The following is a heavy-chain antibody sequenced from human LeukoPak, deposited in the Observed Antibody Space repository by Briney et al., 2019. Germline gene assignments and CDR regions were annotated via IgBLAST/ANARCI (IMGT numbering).Heavy chain of an antibody. Sequence: SETLSLTCAVYGGSFSGYYWSWIRQPLGKGLEWIGEINHSGSTNYNPSLKSRVTISVDTSKNQFSLKLSSVTAADTAVYYCARVYLWFGEWTFDYWDQGTLVTVSS. D-gene: IGHD3-10*01. CDR2: INHSGST. CDR1: GGSFSGYY. CDR3: ARVYLWFGEWTFDY. V-gene: IGHV4-34*01. J-gene: IGHJ4*02.